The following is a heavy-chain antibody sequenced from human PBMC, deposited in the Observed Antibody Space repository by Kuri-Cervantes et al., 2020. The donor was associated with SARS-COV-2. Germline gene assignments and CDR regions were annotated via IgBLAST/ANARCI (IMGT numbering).Heavy chain of an antibody. Sequence: GGSLRLSCAASGFTFSSYWMHWVRQPPGKGLVWVSRIKSDGSSTSYADSVKGRFTISRDNAKNTLYLQMNSLRAEDTALYYCARGGDDYDFWSGADPFDIWGQGTMVTVSS. D-gene: IGHD3-3*01. CDR2: IKSDGSST. CDR1: GFTFSSYW. V-gene: IGHV3-74*01. CDR3: ARGGDDYDFWSGADPFDI. J-gene: IGHJ3*02.